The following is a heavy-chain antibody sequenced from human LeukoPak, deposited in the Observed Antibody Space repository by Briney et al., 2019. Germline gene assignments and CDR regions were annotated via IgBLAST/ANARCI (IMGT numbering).Heavy chain of an antibody. J-gene: IGHJ4*02. Sequence: VKVSCKASGYTFTAYYMHWVRQAPGQGLEWMGWINPNSSATIYAQNFQGRVTMTTDTSISTAYMELTRLGSDDTAVYYCARTGSFDYWGQGTLVTVSS. V-gene: IGHV1-2*02. CDR3: ARTGSFDY. CDR1: GYTFTAYY. CDR2: INPNSSAT.